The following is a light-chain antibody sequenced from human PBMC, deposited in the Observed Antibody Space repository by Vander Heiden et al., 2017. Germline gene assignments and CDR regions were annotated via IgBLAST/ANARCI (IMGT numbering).Light chain of an antibody. V-gene: IGKV1-5*03. CDR1: QSISIW. CDR3: QHYNNFPYT. CDR2: TAS. J-gene: IGKJ2*01. Sequence: DIQMTQSPSTLSASAGDRVTITCRASQSISIWLAWYQQKPGQAPNLLIYTASNLETGVPSRFSGSGSGTDFTLTISSLQPEDVATYYCQHYNNFPYTFGQGTKLEIK.